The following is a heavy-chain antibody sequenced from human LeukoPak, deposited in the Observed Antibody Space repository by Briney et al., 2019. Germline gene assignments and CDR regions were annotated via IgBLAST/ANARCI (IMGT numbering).Heavy chain of an antibody. Sequence: SVKVSCKASGGTFSSYAISWVRQAPGQGLEWMGGIIPIFGTANYAQKFQGRVTITADESTSTAYMELSSLRSEDTAVYYCARGGNYYDSSGYYSILDYWGQGTLVAVSS. D-gene: IGHD3-22*01. V-gene: IGHV1-69*13. CDR2: IIPIFGTA. J-gene: IGHJ4*02. CDR1: GGTFSSYA. CDR3: ARGGNYYDSSGYYSILDY.